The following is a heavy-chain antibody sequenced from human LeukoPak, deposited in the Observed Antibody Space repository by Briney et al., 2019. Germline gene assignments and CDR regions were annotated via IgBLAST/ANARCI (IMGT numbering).Heavy chain of an antibody. D-gene: IGHD3-10*01. V-gene: IGHV3-30*18. J-gene: IGHJ4*02. CDR2: ISYDGSNK. Sequence: PGGSLRLSCAASGFTFSSYGMHWVRQAPGKGLEWVAVISYDGSNKYYADSVKGRLTISRDNSKNTLYLQMNSLRAEDTAVYYCAKAQLWFGELLFHPFDYWGQGTLVTVSS. CDR3: AKAQLWFGELLFHPFDY. CDR1: GFTFSSYG.